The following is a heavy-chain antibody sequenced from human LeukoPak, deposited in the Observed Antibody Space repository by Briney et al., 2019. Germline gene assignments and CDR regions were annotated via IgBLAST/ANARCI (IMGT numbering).Heavy chain of an antibody. V-gene: IGHV3-9*01. CDR1: GFTFDDYA. D-gene: IGHD3-3*01. Sequence: GRSLRLSCAASGFTFDDYAMHWVRHAPGKGLEWVSRISWNSGHIGYADSVKGRFTISRDNAKNSLYLQMNSLRAEDTALYYCAKDRDYDFWSGYYTFDYWGQGTLVTVSS. J-gene: IGHJ4*02. CDR3: AKDRDYDFWSGYYTFDY. CDR2: ISWNSGHI.